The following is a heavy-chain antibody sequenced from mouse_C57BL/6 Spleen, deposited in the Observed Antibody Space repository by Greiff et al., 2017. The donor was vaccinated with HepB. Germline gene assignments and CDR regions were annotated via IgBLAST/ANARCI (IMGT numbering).Heavy chain of an antibody. V-gene: IGHV1-82*01. CDR1: GYAFSSSW. CDR2: IYPGDGDT. J-gene: IGHJ4*01. Sequence: QVQLQQSGPELVKPGASVKISCKASGYAFSSSWMNWVKQRPGKGLEWIGRIYPGDGDTNYNGKFKGKATLTADKSSSTAYMQLSSLTSEDSAVYFCARSVEIYSANYYAMDYWGQGTSVTVSS. CDR3: ARSVEIYSANYYAMDY. D-gene: IGHD1-1*01.